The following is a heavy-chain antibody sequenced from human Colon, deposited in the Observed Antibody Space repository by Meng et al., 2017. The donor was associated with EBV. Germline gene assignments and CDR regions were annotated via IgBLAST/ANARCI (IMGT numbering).Heavy chain of an antibody. J-gene: IGHJ4*02. Sequence: LQLQESGSVLLKPSQTLSLTCVVSGDSVTNGGYSWSWIRQPPGKGLEWIGYIYHSGSTKYNPSLKSRVTISVDTSKNQFSLKLSSVTAADTAVYYCARDTSTRGNKGLDHWGQGILVTVSS. V-gene: IGHV4-30-2*01. CDR3: ARDTSTRGNKGLDH. D-gene: IGHD3-10*01. CDR2: IYHSGST. CDR1: GDSVTNGGYS.